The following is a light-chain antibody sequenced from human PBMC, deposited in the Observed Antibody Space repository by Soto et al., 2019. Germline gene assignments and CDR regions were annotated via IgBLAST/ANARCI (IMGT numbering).Light chain of an antibody. CDR1: SSDIGAGYD. CDR2: GNT. Sequence: QPVLTQPPSVSGAPGQRVTISCTGSSSDIGAGYDVHWYQQLPGTAPKLLIYGNTNRTSGVPDRFSGSKSGTSASLAITGLQAEDEADYYCQSYDTSLRGSVFGGGIKLTVL. V-gene: IGLV1-40*01. CDR3: QSYDTSLRGSV. J-gene: IGLJ2*01.